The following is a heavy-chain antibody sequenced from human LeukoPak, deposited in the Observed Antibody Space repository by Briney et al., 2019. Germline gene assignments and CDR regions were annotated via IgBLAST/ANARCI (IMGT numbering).Heavy chain of an antibody. V-gene: IGHV3-30*18. D-gene: IGHD5-12*01. CDR2: ISYDGSNK. Sequence: GRSLRLSCAASGFTFSSYGMHWVRQAPGKGLKGVAVISYDGSNKYYADSVKGRFTISRDNSKKTLYLQMNSLRAEDTAVFYCAKSGSGYEAWDYFDYWGQGTLVTVSS. J-gene: IGHJ4*02. CDR3: AKSGSGYEAWDYFDY. CDR1: GFTFSSYG.